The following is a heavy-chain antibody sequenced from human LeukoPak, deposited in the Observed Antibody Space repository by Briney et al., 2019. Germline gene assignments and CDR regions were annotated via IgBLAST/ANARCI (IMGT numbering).Heavy chain of an antibody. Sequence: GASVKDSFKASGYTFSSYYMHWVRQGPGQGLEWMGIINPSGGSTSYAQKFQGRVTMTRDTSTNTVYMELSSLRSEDTAVFYCVRGASSIAALNPFWYFDLWGRGTLVTVSS. J-gene: IGHJ2*01. CDR1: GYTFSSYY. D-gene: IGHD6-6*01. V-gene: IGHV1-46*01. CDR2: INPSGGST. CDR3: VRGASSIAALNPFWYFDL.